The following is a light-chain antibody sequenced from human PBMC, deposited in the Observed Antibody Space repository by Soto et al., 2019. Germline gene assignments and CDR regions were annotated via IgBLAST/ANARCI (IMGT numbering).Light chain of an antibody. V-gene: IGKV1-5*01. CDR3: QQYNSFWT. CDR1: QSISSW. J-gene: IGKJ1*01. CDR2: DAS. Sequence: DIQMTQSPTTMSASVGDRVTITCRASQSISSWLAWYQQKPGKAPKLLIYDASSLENGVPSRFSGSGHGTEFTLTISSLQPDDFATSYCQQYNSFWTFGQGTKVEVK.